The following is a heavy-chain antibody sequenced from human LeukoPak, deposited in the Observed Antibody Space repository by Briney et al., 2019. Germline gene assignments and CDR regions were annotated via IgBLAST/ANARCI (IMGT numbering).Heavy chain of an antibody. CDR3: ARGAGYNYAYYFDY. Sequence: GGSLRLSCAASGFTVSSNYMNWVRQAPGKGLEWVSVIYGGGNIYYADSVKGRFTISRDNSKNTLYLQMNSLRAEDTAVYYCARGAGYNYAYYFDYWGQGTLVTVSS. V-gene: IGHV3-53*01. D-gene: IGHD5-24*01. CDR2: IYGGGNI. CDR1: GFTVSSNY. J-gene: IGHJ4*02.